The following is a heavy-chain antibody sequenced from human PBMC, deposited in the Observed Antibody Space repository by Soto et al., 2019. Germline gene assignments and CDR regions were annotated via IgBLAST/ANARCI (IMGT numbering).Heavy chain of an antibody. V-gene: IGHV3-7*03. D-gene: IGHD4-4*01. CDR1: GFSFNTYW. J-gene: IGHJ4*02. Sequence: HPGGSLRLSCAASGFSFNTYWMTWVRQAPGRGLEWVANIKQDGSEEYSVDSVKGRFTVSRDNAKNSVYLQMNSLSAEDTAVYYCARHRDYSLDYWGQGTLVTVS. CDR2: IKQDGSEE. CDR3: ARHRDYSLDY.